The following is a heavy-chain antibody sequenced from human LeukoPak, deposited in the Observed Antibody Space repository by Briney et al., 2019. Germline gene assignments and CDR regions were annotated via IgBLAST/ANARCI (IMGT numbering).Heavy chain of an antibody. CDR3: ARDRGSYDPLHY. Sequence: ASVKVSCKASGYTFTRDGISWVRQAPGQGLEWMGWISAYNGNTNYAQKPRGRVTMTTDTSTSTAYMELRSLRSDDTAVYYCARDRGSYDPLHYWGQGTLVTVSS. V-gene: IGHV1-18*01. CDR1: GYTFTRDG. CDR2: ISAYNGNT. D-gene: IGHD1-26*01. J-gene: IGHJ4*02.